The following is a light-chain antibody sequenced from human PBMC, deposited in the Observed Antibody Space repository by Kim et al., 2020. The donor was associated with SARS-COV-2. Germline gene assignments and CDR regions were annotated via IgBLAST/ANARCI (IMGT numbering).Light chain of an antibody. CDR2: STN. CDR1: SSNIGSNP. CDR3: ATWDVTLNGWV. V-gene: IGLV1-44*01. Sequence: QSVLTQPPSASGTPGQRVTISCSGSSSNIGSNPVHWYQQVPGTAPKLLIHSTNQRPSGVPDRFSGSRSGTSASLAISGLQSEDEADYYCATWDVTLNGWVFGGGTQLTVL. J-gene: IGLJ3*02.